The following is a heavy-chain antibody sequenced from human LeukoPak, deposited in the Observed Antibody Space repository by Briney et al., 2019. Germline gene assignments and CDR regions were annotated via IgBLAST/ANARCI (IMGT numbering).Heavy chain of an antibody. CDR3: VREKPINGFRVFDM. J-gene: IGHJ3*02. CDR2: ISWKSALT. Sequence: GGSLRLSCAASGFTFENYAMEWVRQAPGKGLEWVSGISWKSALTAYAESVRGRFTISREDAKNSLYLQMNSLSVEDTALYYCVREKPINGFRVFDMWGQGTMVTVSS. CDR1: GFTFENYA. V-gene: IGHV3-9*01. D-gene: IGHD2-8*01.